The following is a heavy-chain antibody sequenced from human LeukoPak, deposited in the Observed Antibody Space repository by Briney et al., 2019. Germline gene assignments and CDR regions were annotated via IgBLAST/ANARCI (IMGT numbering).Heavy chain of an antibody. D-gene: IGHD6-13*01. CDR2: ISSGSSTI. J-gene: IGHJ4*02. Sequence: PGGSLRLSCAASGFTFSSYSMNWVRQAPGKGLEWVSHISSGSSTIYYADSVKGRFTISRDNAKNSLYLQMNSLRAEDTAVYYCARPYSISWYLSYFDYWGQGTLVTVSS. CDR1: GFTFSSYS. V-gene: IGHV3-48*01. CDR3: ARPYSISWYLSYFDY.